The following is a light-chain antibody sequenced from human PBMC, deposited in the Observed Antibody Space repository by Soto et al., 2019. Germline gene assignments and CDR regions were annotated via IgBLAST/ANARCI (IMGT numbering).Light chain of an antibody. CDR1: QGISSY. Sequence: DIPLTQSPSFLSASLLDRITIXCRASQGISSYLAWYQQKPGKAPKLLIYAASTLQSGVPSRFSGSGSGTEFTLTISSLQPEDFATYYCQQLNSYLITFGQGTRLEIK. J-gene: IGKJ5*01. CDR2: AAS. V-gene: IGKV1-9*01. CDR3: QQLNSYLIT.